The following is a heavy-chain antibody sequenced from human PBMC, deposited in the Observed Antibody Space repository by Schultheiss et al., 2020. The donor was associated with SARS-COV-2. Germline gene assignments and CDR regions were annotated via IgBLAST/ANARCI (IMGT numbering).Heavy chain of an antibody. CDR1: GFTVSSNY. J-gene: IGHJ4*02. Sequence: SLKISCAASGFTVSSNYMHWVRQAPGKGLEWVSGISWNSGSIGYADSVKGRFTISRDNAKNSLYLQMNSLRAEDTALYYCAKDMIALLEASGYDYWGQGTLVTVSS. V-gene: IGHV3-9*01. CDR3: AKDMIALLEASGYDY. D-gene: IGHD3-10*01. CDR2: ISWNSGSI.